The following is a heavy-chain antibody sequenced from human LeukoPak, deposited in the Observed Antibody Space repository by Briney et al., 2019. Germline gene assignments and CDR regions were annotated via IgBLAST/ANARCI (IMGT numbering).Heavy chain of an antibody. CDR1: GFTFSSYT. V-gene: IGHV3-48*02. CDR3: ARFLDY. Sequence: GGSLRLSCAASGFTFSSYTMNWVRQAPGKGLEWVSYISSSSSTIHYADSVTGRFTISRDNAKKSLYLQMNSLRDEDTAVYYCARFLDYWGQGTLVTVSS. J-gene: IGHJ4*02. CDR2: ISSSSSTI.